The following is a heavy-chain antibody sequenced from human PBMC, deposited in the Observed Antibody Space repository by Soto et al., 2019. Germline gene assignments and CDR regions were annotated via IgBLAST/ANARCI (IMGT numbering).Heavy chain of an antibody. CDR3: ASDRHVDLRIVDRRVRGYWFDP. J-gene: IGHJ5*02. Sequence: ASVKVSCKASGYTFTSYYMHWVRQAPGQGLEWMGIINPSGGSTGYAQKFQGRVTMTRDTSTSTVYMELSSLRSEDTAVYYCASDRHVDLRIVDRRVRGYWFDPWGQGTMVTVSA. CDR1: GYTFTSYY. V-gene: IGHV1-46*01. CDR2: INPSGGST. D-gene: IGHD6-6*01.